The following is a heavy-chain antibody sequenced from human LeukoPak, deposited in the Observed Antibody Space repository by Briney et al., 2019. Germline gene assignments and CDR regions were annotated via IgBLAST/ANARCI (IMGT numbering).Heavy chain of an antibody. CDR2: INPSGGGT. J-gene: IGHJ6*02. CDR3: ATWRYDILTGYPGPGEYHYYGMDV. V-gene: IGHV1-46*01. D-gene: IGHD3-9*01. Sequence: ASVKVSCKASGYTFTSYYMHWVRQAPGQGLEWMGIINPSGGGTSYAQKFQGRLTMTRDTSTSTVYMELSSLRSEDTAVYYCATWRYDILTGYPGPGEYHYYGMDVWGQGTTVTVSS. CDR1: GYTFTSYY.